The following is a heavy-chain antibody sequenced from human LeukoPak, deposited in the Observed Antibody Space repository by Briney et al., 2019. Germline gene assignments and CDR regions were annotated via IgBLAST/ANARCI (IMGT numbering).Heavy chain of an antibody. J-gene: IGHJ4*02. CDR3: AKDHGYNYGYNSY. CDR2: ISGSGDST. D-gene: IGHD5-18*01. Sequence: GGSLRLSCAASGFTCSSYAMSWVRHAPGKGLEWVSAISGSGDSTDFADSVKGRFTSSRDNSKNTLYLQMNSLRAEDTAVYYCAKDHGYNYGYNSYWGQGTLVTVSS. V-gene: IGHV3-23*01. CDR1: GFTCSSYA.